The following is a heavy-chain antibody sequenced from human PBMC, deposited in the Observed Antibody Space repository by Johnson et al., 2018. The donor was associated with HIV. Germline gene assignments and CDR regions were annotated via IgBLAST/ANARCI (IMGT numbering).Heavy chain of an antibody. J-gene: IGHJ3*02. D-gene: IGHD3-22*01. CDR1: GFSFDSHA. CDR3: AKSNLPQYYYDSSGYWAFDI. Sequence: VQLVESWGGLVQPGGSLRLSCAASGFSFDSHAINWVRQAPGKGLEWVSYISSDGSTIDYADSVKGRFTISRDNAKNSLYLQMTSLRAEDTALYYCAKSNLPQYYYDSSGYWAFDIWGQGTMVTVSS. V-gene: IGHV3-48*04. CDR2: ISSDGSTI.